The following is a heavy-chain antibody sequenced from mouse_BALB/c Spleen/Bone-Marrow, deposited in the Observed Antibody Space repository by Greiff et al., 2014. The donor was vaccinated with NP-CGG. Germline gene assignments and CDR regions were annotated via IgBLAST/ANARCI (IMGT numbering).Heavy chain of an antibody. Sequence: EVQGVESGAELVKPGASVKLSCTASGFNIKDTYMHWVKQRPEQDLEWIGRIDPANGNTKYDPKFQGKATITADTSSNTAYLQLSSLTSEDTAVYYCARGGTTATWYFDVWGAGTTVTVSS. CDR3: ARGGTTATWYFDV. CDR2: IDPANGNT. D-gene: IGHD1-2*01. V-gene: IGHV14-3*02. J-gene: IGHJ1*01. CDR1: GFNIKDTY.